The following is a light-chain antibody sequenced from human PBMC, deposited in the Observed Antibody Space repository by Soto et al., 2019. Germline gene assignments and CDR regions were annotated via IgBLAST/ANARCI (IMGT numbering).Light chain of an antibody. CDR2: AAS. J-gene: IGKJ4*01. V-gene: IGKV1-9*01. Sequence: IQLTQSPSSLSASVGDRVTITCRVSQDISSNLAWYQQKPGKAPQGLIYAASTLQGGVPSRFSGSGSGTDFTLTISSLQPEDFATYYCQQVNSYPRTFGGGTKVEIK. CDR3: QQVNSYPRT. CDR1: QDISSN.